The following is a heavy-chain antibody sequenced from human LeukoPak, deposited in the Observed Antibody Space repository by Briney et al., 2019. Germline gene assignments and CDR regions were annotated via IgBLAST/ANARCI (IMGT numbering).Heavy chain of an antibody. D-gene: IGHD2-15*01. J-gene: IGHJ4*02. Sequence: GASVKVSCKASGYTFTGYYMHWVRQAPGQGLEWMGWINPNSGGTNYAQKFQGRVTMTRDTSISTAYMELSRLRSDDTAVYYCASARHCSGGSCYQPTLFDYWGQGTLVTVSS. CDR1: GYTFTGYY. CDR2: INPNSGGT. V-gene: IGHV1-2*02. CDR3: ASARHCSGGSCYQPTLFDY.